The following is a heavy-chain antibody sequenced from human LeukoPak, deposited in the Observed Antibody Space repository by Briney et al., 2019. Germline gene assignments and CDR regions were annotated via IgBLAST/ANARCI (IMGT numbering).Heavy chain of an antibody. Sequence: ASVKVSCKASGYTFTSYGISWVRQAPGQSLEGMGWISAYNGNTNYAQKLQGRFTMTTDTSTSTAYMELRSLRPDDTAVYYCARRLGGATRGDNWFDPWGQGPLVTVSS. CDR2: ISAYNGNT. J-gene: IGHJ5*02. D-gene: IGHD1-26*01. CDR3: ARRLGGATRGDNWFDP. V-gene: IGHV1-18*01. CDR1: GYTFTSYG.